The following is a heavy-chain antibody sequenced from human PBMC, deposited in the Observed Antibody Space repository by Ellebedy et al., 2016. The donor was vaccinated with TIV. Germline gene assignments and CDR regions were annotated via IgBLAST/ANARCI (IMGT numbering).Heavy chain of an antibody. D-gene: IGHD1-26*01. V-gene: IGHV4-34*01. J-gene: IGHJ4*02. CDR3: AGGRADAWELLAY. CDR1: GGSFSNYY. Sequence: SETLSLXXAVYGGSFSNYYWSWIRQPPGKGLEWIGEINHSGSTSYNPSLKSRVTISVDTSNNHFSLKLTSVTAADTAVYYCAGGRADAWELLAYWGQGTLATVSS. CDR2: INHSGST.